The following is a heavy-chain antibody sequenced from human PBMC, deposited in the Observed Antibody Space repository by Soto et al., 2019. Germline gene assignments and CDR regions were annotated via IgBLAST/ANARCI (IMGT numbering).Heavy chain of an antibody. J-gene: IGHJ1*01. CDR2: IHSSGSI. D-gene: IGHD3-22*01. CDR1: GGSISSDDCY. V-gene: IGHV4-30-4*01. CDR3: ARDLDGLHDDTSGPFPRPG. Sequence: PSETLSLTCTVSGGSISSDDCYWSWIRQAPGRGLEWIGYIHSSGSIYYNPSLKSRATMSIDTAGNQFSLKVSSVTVADTAVYYCARDLDGLHDDTSGPFPRPGWGQGTLVTVSS.